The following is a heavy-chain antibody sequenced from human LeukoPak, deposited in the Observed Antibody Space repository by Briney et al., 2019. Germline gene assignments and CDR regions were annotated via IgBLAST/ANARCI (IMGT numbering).Heavy chain of an antibody. D-gene: IGHD3-22*01. CDR2: ISAYNGNT. J-gene: IGHJ4*02. V-gene: IGHV1-18*01. CDR1: GYTFTSYG. Sequence: ASVKISCKASGYTFTSYGISWVRQAPGQWLEWMGWISAYNGNTNYAQKFQGRVTITTDESTSTAYMELSSLRSEDTAVYYCARVDYDSSGYYKYYFDYWGQGTLVTVSS. CDR3: ARVDYDSSGYYKYYFDY.